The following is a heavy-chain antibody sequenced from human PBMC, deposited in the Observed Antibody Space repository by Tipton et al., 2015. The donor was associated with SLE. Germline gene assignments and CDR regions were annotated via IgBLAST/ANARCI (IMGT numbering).Heavy chain of an antibody. CDR1: GDSASSNSAA. CDR3: AGSTRQWLAADAFDI. V-gene: IGHV6-1*01. D-gene: IGHD6-19*01. Sequence: GLVKPSQTLSLTCTISGDSASSNSAAWNWIRQSPSRGLEWLGRTYYRSKWYNDYAVSVKSRITINPDTSKNQFSLQLNSVTPEDTAVYYCAGSTRQWLAADAFDIWGQGTMVTVSS. CDR2: TYYRSKWYN. J-gene: IGHJ3*02.